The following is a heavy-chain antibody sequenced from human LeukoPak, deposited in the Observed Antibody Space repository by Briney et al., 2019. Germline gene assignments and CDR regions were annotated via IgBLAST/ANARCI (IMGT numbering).Heavy chain of an antibody. V-gene: IGHV4-4*02. D-gene: IGHD4-17*01. CDR2: IDHRGNT. J-gene: IGHJ4*02. Sequence: NPSETLSLTCAVSGDSISSTNWWNWVRQPPGKGLEWIGEIDHRGNTNYNPSLKSRVTISVDRSKNQFSLQLTSVTAADTAVYYCARGYGPGYWGRGTLVTVSS. CDR3: ARGYGPGY. CDR1: GDSISSTNW.